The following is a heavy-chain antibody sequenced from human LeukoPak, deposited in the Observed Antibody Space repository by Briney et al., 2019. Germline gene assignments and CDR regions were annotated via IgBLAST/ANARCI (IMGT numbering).Heavy chain of an antibody. D-gene: IGHD5-24*01. J-gene: IGHJ3*02. V-gene: IGHV1-2*02. CDR2: INPNSGDT. CDR1: GYTFTVYH. Sequence: ASLKVSCKTSGYTFTVYHLHWVRQAPGQGLEWMGWINPNSGDTHYAQGFQGRVTMTRDTSISTAYMELTTMTSDDTAVYYCARVDGFNQLDIWGQGTMVTVSS. CDR3: ARVDGFNQLDI.